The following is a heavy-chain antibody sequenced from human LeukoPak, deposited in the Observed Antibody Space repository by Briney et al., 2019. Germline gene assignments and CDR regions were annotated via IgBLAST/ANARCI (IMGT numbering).Heavy chain of an antibody. CDR3: ARIVPAAEFDY. Sequence: SETLSLTCAVYGGSFSGYYWSWIRQPPGKGLEWIGEINHSGSTNYDPSLKSRVTISVDTSKNQFSLKLSSVTAADTAVYYCARIVPAAEFDYWGQGTLVTVSS. CDR2: INHSGST. CDR1: GGSFSGYY. D-gene: IGHD2-2*01. V-gene: IGHV4-34*01. J-gene: IGHJ4*02.